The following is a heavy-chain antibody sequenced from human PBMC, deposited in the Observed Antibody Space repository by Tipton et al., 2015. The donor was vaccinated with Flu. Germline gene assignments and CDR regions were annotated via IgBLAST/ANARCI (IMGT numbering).Heavy chain of an antibody. Sequence: SLRLSCVASGFTFSDHYMDWVRQAPGKGLEWVGRIRDKPHKYTTEYAASVKGRFTISRDDSRNSLYLQMNSLETEDTAVYHCARGLKEGDAHFDFWGRGSLVTVSS. CDR3: ARGLKEGDAHFDF. CDR1: GFTFSDHY. CDR2: IRDKPHKYTT. D-gene: IGHD2-21*02. J-gene: IGHJ2*01. V-gene: IGHV3-72*01.